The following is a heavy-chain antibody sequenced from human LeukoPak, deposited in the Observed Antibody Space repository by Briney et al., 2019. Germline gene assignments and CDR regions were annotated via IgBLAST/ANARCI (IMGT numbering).Heavy chain of an antibody. CDR1: GYTFTSYG. Sequence: ASVKVSCKASGYTFTSYGISWVRQAPGQGLEWMGWISAYNGNTNYAQKLQGRVTMTTDTSTSTAYMELRSLRSDDTAVYYCARAHMVRGVIITNSFDYWGQGTLVTVSS. CDR3: ARAHMVRGVIITNSFDY. D-gene: IGHD3-10*01. V-gene: IGHV1-18*01. J-gene: IGHJ4*02. CDR2: ISAYNGNT.